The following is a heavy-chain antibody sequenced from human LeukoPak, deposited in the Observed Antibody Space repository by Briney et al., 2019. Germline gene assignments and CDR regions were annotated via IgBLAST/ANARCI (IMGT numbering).Heavy chain of an antibody. J-gene: IGHJ4*02. D-gene: IGHD3-10*01. CDR2: INHSGST. V-gene: IGHV4-34*01. CDR1: GGSFSGYY. CDR3: ARHGVRPYYYGSGSYYYRSPFDY. Sequence: SETLSLTCAVYGGSFSGYYWSWIRHPPGRGLEWMGEINHSGSTNYNPSLKSRVTISVDSSKNRFSLKLSSVTAADTVVYYCARHGVRPYYYGSGSYYYRSPFDYWGQGTLVTVSS.